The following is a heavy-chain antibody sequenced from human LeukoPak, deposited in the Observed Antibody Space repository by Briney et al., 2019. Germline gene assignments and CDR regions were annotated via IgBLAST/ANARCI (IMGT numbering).Heavy chain of an antibody. J-gene: IGHJ5*02. Sequence: SETLSLTCTVSGGSISSGDYYWSWIRQPPGKGLEWIGYIYYSGSTYYNPSLKSRVTISVDTSKNQFSLKLSSVTAADTAVYYCAREREYYYGSGSYHWFDPWGQGTLVTVSS. D-gene: IGHD3-10*01. CDR2: IYYSGST. CDR1: GGSISSGDYY. CDR3: AREREYYYGSGSYHWFDP. V-gene: IGHV4-30-4*02.